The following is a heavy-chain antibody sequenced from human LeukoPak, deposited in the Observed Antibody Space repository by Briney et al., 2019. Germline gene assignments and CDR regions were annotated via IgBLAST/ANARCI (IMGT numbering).Heavy chain of an antibody. D-gene: IGHD4-17*01. CDR1: GFTFSSYS. Sequence: GGSLRLSCAASGFTFSSYSMNWVRQAPGKGLEWVSSISSSSSTIYYADSVKGRFTISRDNSKNTLYLQMNSLRAEDTAVYYCAKDQEGYGDLYYFDYWGQGTLVTVSS. CDR2: ISSSSSTI. V-gene: IGHV3-48*01. CDR3: AKDQEGYGDLYYFDY. J-gene: IGHJ4*02.